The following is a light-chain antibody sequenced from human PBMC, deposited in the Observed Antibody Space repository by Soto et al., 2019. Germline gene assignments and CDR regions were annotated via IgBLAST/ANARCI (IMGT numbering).Light chain of an antibody. CDR1: QSISSW. V-gene: IGKV1-5*03. J-gene: IGKJ1*01. Sequence: DVQMTQSPSTLSASVGDRVTITCRASQSISSWLAWYQQEPGKAPKLLISEASTLEGGVPSRLSGSGSGTEFALTIGSLQPDDFASYYCQQYSSYPWTFGQGTKVEIK. CDR2: EAS. CDR3: QQYSSYPWT.